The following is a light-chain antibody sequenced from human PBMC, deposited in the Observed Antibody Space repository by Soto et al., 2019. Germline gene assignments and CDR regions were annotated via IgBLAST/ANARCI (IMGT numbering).Light chain of an antibody. J-gene: IGKJ4*01. CDR2: TAS. CDR1: QSIRNY. V-gene: IGKV1-39*01. Sequence: DIQMTQSPSSLSASVGDRVTITCRASQSIRNYLNWYQQKPGKAPKLLISTASSLQSGVPSRFSGSGSGTDFTLTISSLQPEDFATYYCQQSYSTHLLTFGGGTKVDI. CDR3: QQSYSTHLLT.